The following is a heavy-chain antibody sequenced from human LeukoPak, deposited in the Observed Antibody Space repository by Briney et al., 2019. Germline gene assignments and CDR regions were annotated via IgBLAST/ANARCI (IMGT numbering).Heavy chain of an antibody. CDR3: ARPFLRFSSGWHFDY. V-gene: IGHV4-34*01. J-gene: IGHJ4*02. CDR2: INHSGNT. CDR1: GGTFSGYY. D-gene: IGHD6-19*01. Sequence: PETLSLTCAVYGGTFSGYYWSWIRQPPGKGLEWIGEINHSGNTNYNPSLKSRVTISIDTSKNQFSLKLSSVTAADTAIYYCARPFLRFSSGWHFDYWGQGILVTVSS.